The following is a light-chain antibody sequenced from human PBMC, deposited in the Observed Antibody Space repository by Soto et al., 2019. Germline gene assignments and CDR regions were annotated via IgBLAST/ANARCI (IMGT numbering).Light chain of an antibody. V-gene: IGKV4-1*01. J-gene: IGKJ1*01. CDR2: WAF. Sequence: DIVMTQSPESLAVSLGQRATIKCESSHSLLDSADNKTYLAWYQQRPGLPPQLPIYWAFTRESGVPERFSGGGYGPCGALNISSLQREDVATYYCHQYASPPWPFGQGNKV. CDR3: HQYASPPWP. CDR1: HSLLDSADNKTY.